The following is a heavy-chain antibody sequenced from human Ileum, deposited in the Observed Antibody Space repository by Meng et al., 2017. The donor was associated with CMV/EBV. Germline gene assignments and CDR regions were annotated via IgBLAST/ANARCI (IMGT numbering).Heavy chain of an antibody. J-gene: IGHJ4*02. Sequence: GESLKISCAASGFIFSRYWMSWVRQAPGKGLEWVANINQDGGEKYYVDSVKGRFTISRDNAKNSLYLQMNSLRAEDTAVYYCARAAAGNDYWGQGTLDTVSS. CDR1: GFIFSRYW. CDR3: ARAAAGNDY. CDR2: INQDGGEK. D-gene: IGHD6-13*01. V-gene: IGHV3-7*01.